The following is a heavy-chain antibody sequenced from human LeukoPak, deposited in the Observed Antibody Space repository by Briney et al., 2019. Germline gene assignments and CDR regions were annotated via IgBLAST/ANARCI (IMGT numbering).Heavy chain of an antibody. CDR3: ARRGVVAATSYFQH. Sequence: SETLSLTCAVYGGSFSGYYWSWIRRPPGKGLEWIGEINHSGSTNYNPSLKSRVTISVDTSKNQFSLKLSSVTAADTAVYYCARRGVVAATSYFQHWGQGTLVTVSS. CDR2: INHSGST. V-gene: IGHV4-34*01. D-gene: IGHD2-15*01. J-gene: IGHJ1*01. CDR1: GGSFSGYY.